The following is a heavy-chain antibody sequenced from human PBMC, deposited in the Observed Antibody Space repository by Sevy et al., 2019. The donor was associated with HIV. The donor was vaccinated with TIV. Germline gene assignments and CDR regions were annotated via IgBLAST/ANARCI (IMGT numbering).Heavy chain of an antibody. V-gene: IGHV4-31*03. CDR3: ARQYYYDTSGFYWYFDL. CDR1: GGSISSGSYF. Sequence: SETLSLTCTVSGGSISSGSYFWTWIRQHPGKGLEWIGYIHYSGTTYYNPSLKSRLTISVDTSKNEFSLKLNSVTAAGTAMYYCARQYYYDTSGFYWYFDLWGRGTLVTVSS. D-gene: IGHD3-22*01. J-gene: IGHJ2*01. CDR2: IHYSGTT.